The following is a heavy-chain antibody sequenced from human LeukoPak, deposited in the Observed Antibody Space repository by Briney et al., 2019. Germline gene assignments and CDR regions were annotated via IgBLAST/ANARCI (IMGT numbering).Heavy chain of an antibody. CDR2: INAGNGNT. V-gene: IGHV1-3*01. CDR1: GYTFTSYA. Sequence: ASVKVSCKASGYTFTSYAMHWVRQAPGQRLEWMGWINAGNGNTKYSQKFQGRVTITRDTSASTAYMELSSLRSEDTALYYCAREPLVGPTNFDYWGQGTLVTVSS. D-gene: IGHD1-26*01. CDR3: AREPLVGPTNFDY. J-gene: IGHJ4*02.